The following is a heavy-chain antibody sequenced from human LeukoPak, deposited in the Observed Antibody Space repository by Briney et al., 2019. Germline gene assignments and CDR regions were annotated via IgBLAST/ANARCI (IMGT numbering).Heavy chain of an antibody. CDR2: ISSSGSTI. V-gene: IGHV3-11*01. J-gene: IGHJ4*02. CDR3: ANYLSGSYYVFDY. D-gene: IGHD1-26*01. CDR1: GFTFSDYY. Sequence: GGSLRLSCAASGFTFSDYYMSWIRQAPGKGPEWVSYISSSGSTIYYADSVRGRFTISRDNAKNSLYLQMNSLRAEDTAVYYCANYLSGSYYVFDYWGQGTLVTVSS.